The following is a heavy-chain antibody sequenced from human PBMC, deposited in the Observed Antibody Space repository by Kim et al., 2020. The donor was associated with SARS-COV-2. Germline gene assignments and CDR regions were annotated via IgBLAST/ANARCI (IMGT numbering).Heavy chain of an antibody. D-gene: IGHD3-9*01. CDR3: TTDQARTNYYDILTGYSPIYYYYGMDV. Sequence: GGSLRLSCAAPGFTFSNAWMSWVRQAPGKGLEWVGRIKSKTDGGTTDYAAPVKGRFTISRDDSKNTLYLQMNSLKTEDTAVYYCTTDQARTNYYDILTGYSPIYYYYGMDVWGQGTTVTVSS. CDR1: GFTFSNAW. CDR2: IKSKTDGGTT. V-gene: IGHV3-15*01. J-gene: IGHJ6*02.